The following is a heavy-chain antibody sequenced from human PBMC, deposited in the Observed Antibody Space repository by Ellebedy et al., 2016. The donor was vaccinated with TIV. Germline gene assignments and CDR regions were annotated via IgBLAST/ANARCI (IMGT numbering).Heavy chain of an antibody. V-gene: IGHV4-4*07. CDR1: GGSISSYY. CDR3: ARGPYCSSTSCRNWFNP. CDR2: IYTSGST. D-gene: IGHD2-2*01. J-gene: IGHJ5*02. Sequence: SETLSLTXTVSGGSISSYYWSWIRQPAGKGLEWIGRIYTSGSTNYNPSLKSRVTMSVDTSKNQFSLKLSSVTAADTAVYYCARGPYCSSTSCRNWFNPWGQGTLVTVSS.